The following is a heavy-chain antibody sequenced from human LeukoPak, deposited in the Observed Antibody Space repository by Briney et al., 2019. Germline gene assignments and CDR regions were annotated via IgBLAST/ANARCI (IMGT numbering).Heavy chain of an antibody. J-gene: IGHJ6*03. CDR2: ISGSGGST. CDR3: ARCHSSGYYYYYYMDV. V-gene: IGHV3-23*01. D-gene: IGHD3-22*01. Sequence: PGGSLRLSCAASGFTFSSYGMSWVRQAPGKGLEWVSAISGSGGSTYYADSVKGRFTISRDNAKNSLYLQMNSLRAEDTAVYYCARCHSSGYYYYYYMDVWGKGTTVTVSS. CDR1: GFTFSSYG.